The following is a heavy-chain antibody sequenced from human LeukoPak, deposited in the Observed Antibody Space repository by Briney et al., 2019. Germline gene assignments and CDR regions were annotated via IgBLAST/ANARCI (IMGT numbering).Heavy chain of an antibody. CDR3: ARGSLWLRARDGMDV. Sequence: GGSLRLSCAASGFAFSGYGMHWVRQAPGKGLEWMAVISYDGSKKYYVDSVKGRFTISRDNSKNTLYLQMTSLRAEDTAVYYCARGSLWLRARDGMDVWGQGTTVTVSS. CDR1: GFAFSGYG. D-gene: IGHD5-12*01. V-gene: IGHV3-30*03. CDR2: ISYDGSKK. J-gene: IGHJ6*02.